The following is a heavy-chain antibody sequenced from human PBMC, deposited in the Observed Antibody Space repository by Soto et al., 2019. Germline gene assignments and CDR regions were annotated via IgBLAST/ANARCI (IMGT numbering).Heavy chain of an antibody. CDR2: ISWNSGSI. Sequence: SLKISCAASGFTFDDYAMHWVRQAPGKGLEWVSGISWNSGSIGYADSVKGRFTISRDNAKNSLYLQMNSLRAEDTALYYCAKDYAGYGDYYYYYMDVWGKGTTVTVSS. V-gene: IGHV3-9*01. J-gene: IGHJ6*03. D-gene: IGHD4-17*01. CDR3: AKDYAGYGDYYYYYMDV. CDR1: GFTFDDYA.